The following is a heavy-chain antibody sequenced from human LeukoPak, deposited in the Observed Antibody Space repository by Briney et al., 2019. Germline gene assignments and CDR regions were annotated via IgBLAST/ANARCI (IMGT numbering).Heavy chain of an antibody. J-gene: IGHJ4*02. D-gene: IGHD4-17*01. V-gene: IGHV4-39*07. CDR3: ARAALTTVSDFDY. Sequence: SETLSLTCTVSGGSIRSSYYYWGWIRQPPGKGLEWIGSIYDSGSTYYNPSLKSRVTISVDTSKNQFSLKLSSVTAADTAVYYCARAALTTVSDFDYWGQGTLVTVSS. CDR1: GGSIRSSYYY. CDR2: IYDSGST.